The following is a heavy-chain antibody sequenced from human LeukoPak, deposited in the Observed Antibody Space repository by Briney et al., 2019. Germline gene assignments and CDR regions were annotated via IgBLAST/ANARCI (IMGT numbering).Heavy chain of an antibody. J-gene: IGHJ4*02. V-gene: IGHV3-30*02. CDR3: AKSFLLYYYDSSGYSYFDY. Sequence: PGGSLRLSCAASGFTFSSYGMHWVRQAPGQGLEWVAFIRYDGSNKYYADSVKGRFTISRDNSKNTLYLQMNSLRAEDTAVYYCAKSFLLYYYDSSGYSYFDYWGQGTLVTVSS. CDR2: IRYDGSNK. CDR1: GFTFSSYG. D-gene: IGHD3-22*01.